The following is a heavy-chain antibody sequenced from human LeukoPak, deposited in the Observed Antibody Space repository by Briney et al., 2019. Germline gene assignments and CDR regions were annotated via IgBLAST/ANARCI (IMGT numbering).Heavy chain of an antibody. CDR3: AYTVGMGELLPFDY. D-gene: IGHD1-26*01. V-gene: IGHV1-69*06. Sequence: SVKVSCKASGGTFSSYAISWVRQAPGQGLEWMGGIIPIFGTANYAQKFQGRVTITADKSTSTAYMELSSLRSEDTAVYYCAYTVGMGELLPFDYWGQGTLVTVSS. J-gene: IGHJ4*02. CDR1: GGTFSSYA. CDR2: IIPIFGTA.